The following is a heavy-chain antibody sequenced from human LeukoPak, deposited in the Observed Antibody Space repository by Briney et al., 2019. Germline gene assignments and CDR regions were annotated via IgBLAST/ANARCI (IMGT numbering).Heavy chain of an antibody. J-gene: IGHJ4*02. V-gene: IGHV1-2*02. CDR3: ARGSGLPDSNGFHYFDY. CDR1: GYTFTGYY. CDR2: INPNNGAT. D-gene: IGHD3-22*01. Sequence: ASVKVSCKSSGYTFTGYYIHWVRQAPGQGLEWMGWINPNNGATTYAQKFQDSVSVTRDTSVSTAYMELRWLRSVDSAVYFCARGSGLPDSNGFHYFDYWGQGTLVAVSS.